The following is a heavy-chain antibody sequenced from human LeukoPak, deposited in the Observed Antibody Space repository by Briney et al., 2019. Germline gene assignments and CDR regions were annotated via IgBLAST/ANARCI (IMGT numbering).Heavy chain of an antibody. CDR2: IRSKANSYAT. D-gene: IGHD5-18*01. CDR1: GFTFSGSA. Sequence: GGSLRLSCAASGFTFSGSAMHWVRQASGKGLEWVGRIRSKANSYATAFAASVKGRFTISRDDSKNTAYLQMNSLKTEDTAVYYCTRWPVDTKRYYYMDVWGKGTTVTVSS. CDR3: TRWPVDTKRYYYMDV. J-gene: IGHJ6*03. V-gene: IGHV3-73*01.